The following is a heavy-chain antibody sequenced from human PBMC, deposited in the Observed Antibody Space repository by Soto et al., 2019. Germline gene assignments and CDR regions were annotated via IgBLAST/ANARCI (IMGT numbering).Heavy chain of an antibody. V-gene: IGHV3-23*01. CDR3: VKARSGWYLYYFDY. Sequence: DVKLLESGGGLVQPGGSLRLSCAASGFIFNNYAMNWVRQAPGKGLEWVSGISGSGGNTYYADSVKGRFAISRDKSNYTLYLQLSSLKAEDTAVYYCVKARSGWYLYYFDYWGQGTRVTVSS. CDR1: GFIFNNYA. D-gene: IGHD6-19*01. J-gene: IGHJ4*02. CDR2: ISGSGGNT.